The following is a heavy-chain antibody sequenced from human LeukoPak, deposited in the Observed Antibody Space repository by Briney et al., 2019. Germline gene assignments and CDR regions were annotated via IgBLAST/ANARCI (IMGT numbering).Heavy chain of an antibody. CDR1: GGSISSSSYY. V-gene: IGHV4-39*01. J-gene: IGHJ3*02. CDR2: IYYSGST. D-gene: IGHD3-22*01. CDR3: ARQTDYYDSSGYYIDAFDI. Sequence: PSETLSLTCTVSGGSISSSSYYWGWIRQPPGKGLEWIGSIYYSGSTYYNPSLKSRVTISVDTSKNQFSLKLSSVTAADTAVYYCARQTDYYDSSGYYIDAFDIWGQETMVTVSS.